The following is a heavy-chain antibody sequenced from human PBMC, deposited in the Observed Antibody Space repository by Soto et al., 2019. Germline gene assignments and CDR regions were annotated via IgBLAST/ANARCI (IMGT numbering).Heavy chain of an antibody. CDR2: IIPIFGTA. J-gene: IGHJ5*02. D-gene: IGHD2-15*01. CDR1: GGTFSSYA. Sequence: ASVKVSCKASGGTFSSYAISWVRQAPGHGLEWMGGIIPIFGTANYAQKFQGRVTITADESTSTAYMELSSLRSEDTAVYYCARIRRRGQGGPYNWFDPWGQGTLVTVSS. CDR3: ARIRRRGQGGPYNWFDP. V-gene: IGHV1-69*13.